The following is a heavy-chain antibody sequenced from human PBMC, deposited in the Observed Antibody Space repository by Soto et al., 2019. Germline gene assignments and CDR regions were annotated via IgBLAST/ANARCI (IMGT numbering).Heavy chain of an antibody. Sequence: QVQLQESGPGLVKPSQTLSLTCTVSGASISGGDYYWTWIRQPPGKGLEWIGSIYYTGNTFSNPSRESRLSISVDPSNNQFALRLTSVTAPDTAIYYCARATNVSSTYYLDYWGQGTLVTVSS. CDR3: ARATNVSSTYYLDY. J-gene: IGHJ4*02. V-gene: IGHV4-30-4*01. D-gene: IGHD2-2*01. CDR2: IYYTGNT. CDR1: GASISGGDYY.